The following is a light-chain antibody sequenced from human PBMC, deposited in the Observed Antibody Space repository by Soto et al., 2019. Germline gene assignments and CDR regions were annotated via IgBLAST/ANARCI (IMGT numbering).Light chain of an antibody. Sequence: EIVMTQSPATLSVSPGERATLSCRASQSVSSNLAWYQQKPGQAPSLLIYGASARATGIPARFSGSGSGTEFTLTISNLQSEDFAVYYCQHYNNWPFTFGQGTKVDI. CDR1: QSVSSN. V-gene: IGKV3-15*01. CDR3: QHYNNWPFT. CDR2: GAS. J-gene: IGKJ2*01.